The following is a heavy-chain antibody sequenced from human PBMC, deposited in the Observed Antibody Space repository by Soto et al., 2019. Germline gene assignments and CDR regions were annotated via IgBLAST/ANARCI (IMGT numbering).Heavy chain of an antibody. CDR3: AKDRMRYNSVWDPFDI. CDR1: GFTFRTSA. J-gene: IGHJ3*02. CDR2: IGGGEADT. V-gene: IGHV3-23*01. D-gene: IGHD3-16*02. Sequence: CSLTVGCPAAGFTFRTSAMSWARQAPGKGLEWVSGIGGGEADTHYAESLQGRFTLSRDNSKSTLVLQMSSLGAEDTAVYYCAKDRMRYNSVWDPFDIWGQGTMVTGSS.